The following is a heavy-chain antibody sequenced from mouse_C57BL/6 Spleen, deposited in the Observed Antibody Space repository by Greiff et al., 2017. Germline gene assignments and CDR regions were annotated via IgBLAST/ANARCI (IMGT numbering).Heavy chain of an antibody. D-gene: IGHD2-5*01. CDR1: GFTFSSYG. CDR2: ISSGGSYT. J-gene: IGHJ2*01. CDR3: ARHPYYSNYYFDY. Sequence: EVMLVESGGDLVKPGGPLKLSCAASGFTFSSYGMSWVRQTPDKRLEWVATISSGGSYTYYPDSVKGRFTISRDNAKNTLYLQMSSLKSEDTAMYYCARHPYYSNYYFDYWGQGTTLTVSS. V-gene: IGHV5-6*02.